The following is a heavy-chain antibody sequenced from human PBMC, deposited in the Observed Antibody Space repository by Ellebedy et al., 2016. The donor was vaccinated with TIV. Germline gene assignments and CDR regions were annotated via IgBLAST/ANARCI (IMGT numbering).Heavy chain of an antibody. D-gene: IGHD5-18*01. J-gene: IGHJ4*02. V-gene: IGHV3-23*01. CDR2: ISGGGASA. Sequence: GESLKISCAASGSSFSSHAMSWLRQPPGKGLEWVSAISGGGASASYAESVKGRFTISRDNAKNTLYLQMNSLKAEDTAVYYCAKDMRNSYGYDYWGQGTLVTVSS. CDR3: AKDMRNSYGYDY. CDR1: GSSFSSHA.